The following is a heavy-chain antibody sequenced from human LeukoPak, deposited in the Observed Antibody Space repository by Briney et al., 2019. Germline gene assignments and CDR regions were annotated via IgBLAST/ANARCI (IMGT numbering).Heavy chain of an antibody. CDR2: INPDNGGT. CDR3: ARESPDIVVVVTAALRRSWFDP. Sequence: ASVKVSWKASGYTFTGYYIHWVRQAPGQGFEWMGWINPDNGGTNYAQKFQGRATMTRDTSISTAYMELTRLKSDDTAVYYCARESPDIVVVVTAALRRSWFDPWGQGTLVTVSS. V-gene: IGHV1-2*02. D-gene: IGHD2-15*01. CDR1: GYTFTGYY. J-gene: IGHJ5*02.